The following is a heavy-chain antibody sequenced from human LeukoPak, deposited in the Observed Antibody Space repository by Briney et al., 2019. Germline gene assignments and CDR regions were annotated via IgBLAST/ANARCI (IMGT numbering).Heavy chain of an antibody. J-gene: IGHJ3*02. V-gene: IGHV1-69*13. CDR3: QVGALGAEKANAAFDI. CDR1: GGTFSSYA. CDR2: IIPIFGTA. Sequence: SVKVSCKASGGTFSSYAISWVRQAPGQGLEGMGGIIPIFGTANYAQKFQGRVTITADESTSTAYMELSSLRSEDTAVYYCQVGALGAEKANAAFDIWGQGTMVTVSS. D-gene: IGHD1-26*01.